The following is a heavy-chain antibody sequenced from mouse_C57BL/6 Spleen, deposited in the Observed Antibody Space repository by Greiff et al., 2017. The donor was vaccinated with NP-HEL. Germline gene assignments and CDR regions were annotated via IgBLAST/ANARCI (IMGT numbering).Heavy chain of an antibody. V-gene: IGHV1-9*01. Sequence: VKLQQSGAELMKPGASVKLSCKATGYTFTGYWIEWVKQRPGHGLEWIGEILPGSGSTNYNEKFKGKATFTADTSSNTAYMQLSSLTTEDSAIYYCAKPPHYYGSSHWYFDVWGTGTTVTVSS. J-gene: IGHJ1*03. CDR1: GYTFTGYW. CDR3: AKPPHYYGSSHWYFDV. D-gene: IGHD1-1*01. CDR2: ILPGSGST.